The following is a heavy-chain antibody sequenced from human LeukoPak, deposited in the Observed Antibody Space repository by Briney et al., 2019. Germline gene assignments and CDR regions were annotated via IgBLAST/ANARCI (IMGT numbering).Heavy chain of an antibody. CDR3: ARDRDYGDYDI. J-gene: IGHJ3*02. D-gene: IGHD4-17*01. Sequence: NPGGTLRLSCAASGFTLSDYYMSWIRQAPGKGLEWVSYISSSGGPTYYTESVKGRFTISRDNAKKSLYLQMNSLSAEDTAVYYCARDRDYGDYDIWGQGTMVTVSS. CDR1: GFTLSDYY. V-gene: IGHV3-11*04. CDR2: ISSSGGPT.